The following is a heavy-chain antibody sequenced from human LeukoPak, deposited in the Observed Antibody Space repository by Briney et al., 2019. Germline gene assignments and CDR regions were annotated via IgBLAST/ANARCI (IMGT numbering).Heavy chain of an antibody. CDR1: GYSFTAYY. D-gene: IGHD5-12*01. CDR3: ASARSGYDSYLFDY. V-gene: IGHV1-2*02. CDR2: INPNSGGT. Sequence: ASVKVSCKASGYSFTAYYIHWVRQAPGQGLEWMGWINPNSGGTNYAQKFQGRVTMTRDTSISTAYMELSRLRSDDTAVYYCASARSGYDSYLFDYWGQGTLVTVSS. J-gene: IGHJ4*02.